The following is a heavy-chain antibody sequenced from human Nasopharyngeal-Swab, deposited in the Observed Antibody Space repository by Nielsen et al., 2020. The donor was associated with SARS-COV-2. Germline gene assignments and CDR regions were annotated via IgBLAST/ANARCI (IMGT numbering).Heavy chain of an antibody. CDR1: GFIFSDYY. V-gene: IGHV3-11*04. CDR2: ISRGGESI. Sequence: GESLKISCAASGFIFSDYYMTWIRQVPGKGLEWVSFISRGGESIYYADSVKGRFTISRDNAKNSVYLQMNSLRDEDTAVYYCARDWGSGMDVWGQGTTVTVSS. J-gene: IGHJ6*02. CDR3: ARDWGSGMDV. D-gene: IGHD3-16*01.